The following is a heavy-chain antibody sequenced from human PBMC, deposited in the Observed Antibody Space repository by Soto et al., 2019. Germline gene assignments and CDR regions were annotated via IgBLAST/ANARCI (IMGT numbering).Heavy chain of an antibody. D-gene: IGHD1-26*01. CDR2: ISGSGGST. CDR1: GFTFSSYA. J-gene: IGHJ5*02. V-gene: IGHV3-23*01. CDR3: AKGGLGDTTDNWFDP. Sequence: EVQLLESGGGLVQPGGSLRRSCAASGFTFSSYAMSWVRQAPGKGLEWVSAISGSGGSTYYADSVKGRFTISRDNSKNTLYLQMNSLRAEDTAVYYCAKGGLGDTTDNWFDPWCQGTLVTVSS.